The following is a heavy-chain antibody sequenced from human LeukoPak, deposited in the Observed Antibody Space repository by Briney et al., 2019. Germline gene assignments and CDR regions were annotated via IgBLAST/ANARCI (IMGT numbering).Heavy chain of an antibody. V-gene: IGHV3-48*04. CDR3: ARERRNWFDP. CDR2: ISSSGSTI. CDR1: GFTFTSYS. J-gene: IGHJ5*02. Sequence: GGSLRLSCAASGFTFTSYSLTWVRQAPGKGLEWVSSISSSGSTIYYADSVKGRFTISRDNAKNSLYLQMNSLRAEDTAVYYCARERRNWFDPWGQGTLVTVSS.